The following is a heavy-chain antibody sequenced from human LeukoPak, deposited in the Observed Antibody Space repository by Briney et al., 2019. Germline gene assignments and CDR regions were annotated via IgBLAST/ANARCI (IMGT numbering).Heavy chain of an antibody. CDR1: GFTFSNYG. Sequence: PGRSLRLSCAASGFTFSNYGVRWVRQAPGKGLGWVAVISYEESDKYYADSVKGRFTISRDKSTNTLYLQMNTLRPEDTAVYYCAKGVVPATNAAYYGMAVWGQAST. CDR2: ISYEESDK. CDR3: AKGVVPATNAAYYGMAV. D-gene: IGHD2-15*01. J-gene: IGHJ6*02. V-gene: IGHV3-30*18.